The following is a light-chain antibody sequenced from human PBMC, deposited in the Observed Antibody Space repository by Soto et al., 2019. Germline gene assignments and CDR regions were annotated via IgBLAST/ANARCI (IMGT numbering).Light chain of an antibody. Sequence: EIVLTQSPGTLSLSPGERATLSCRASQSVSSSYLAWYQQKPGQAPRLLIYGASSRATGIPDRFSGSGSGTDFTLTISRLEPEDCAVYYCQQYGSSPRKTFGQWTKVEIK. J-gene: IGKJ1*01. V-gene: IGKV3-20*01. CDR2: GAS. CDR1: QSVSSSY. CDR3: QQYGSSPRKT.